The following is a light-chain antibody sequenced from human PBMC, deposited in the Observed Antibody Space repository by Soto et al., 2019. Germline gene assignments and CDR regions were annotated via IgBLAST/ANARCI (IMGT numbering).Light chain of an antibody. J-gene: IGKJ4*01. CDR2: GAS. CDR3: QQYGGSPLT. V-gene: IGKV3-20*01. Sequence: DIVLTQSPGTLSLSPGERATLSCRASQSVSSSYLAWYQQKPGQAPRLLIYGASNRATGIPDRFSGSGSGTDFTLTISRLEPEDFAVYYCQQYGGSPLTFGGGTKVDIK. CDR1: QSVSSSY.